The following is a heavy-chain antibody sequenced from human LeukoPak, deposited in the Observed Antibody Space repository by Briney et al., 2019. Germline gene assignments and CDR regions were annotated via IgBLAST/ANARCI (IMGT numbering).Heavy chain of an antibody. D-gene: IGHD6-13*01. Sequence: ASVKVSCKASGYTFTSYDINWVRQATGQGLEWMGWMNPNSGNTGYAQKFQGRVTMTRNTSISTAYMELSSLRSEDTAVYYCARVVAAAGTPLYYYYGMDVWDQGITVTVSS. CDR3: ARVVAAAGTPLYYYYGMDV. V-gene: IGHV1-8*01. J-gene: IGHJ6*02. CDR1: GYTFTSYD. CDR2: MNPNSGNT.